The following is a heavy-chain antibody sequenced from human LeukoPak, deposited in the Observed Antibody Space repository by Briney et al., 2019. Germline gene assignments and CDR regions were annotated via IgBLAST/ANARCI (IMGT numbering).Heavy chain of an antibody. D-gene: IGHD2/OR15-2a*01. CDR1: GFTVSSNY. Sequence: GGSLRLSCAASGFTVSSNYMSWVRQAPGKGLEWVSVIYSGGSTYYADSVKGRFTISRDNSKNTLYLQMNSLRAEDTAVYYCARGLSRSPGSYDMDVWGQGTTVTVSS. CDR3: ARGLSRSPGSYDMDV. J-gene: IGHJ6*02. V-gene: IGHV3-66*01. CDR2: IYSGGST.